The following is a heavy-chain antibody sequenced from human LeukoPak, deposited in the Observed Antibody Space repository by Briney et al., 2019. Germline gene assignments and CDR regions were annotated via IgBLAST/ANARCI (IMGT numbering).Heavy chain of an antibody. CDR3: ARDPGFSSFDY. V-gene: IGHV3-7*01. Sequence: PGGSLRLSCAVSGFTFSDYWVTWVRQTPGKGLEFVANINRDGSVKNYVDSVKGRLTISRDNAKNSLYLQMTSLRVDDTAIYYCARDPGFSSFDYWGQGTLVTVSS. D-gene: IGHD3-3*02. CDR1: GFTFSDYW. J-gene: IGHJ4*02. CDR2: INRDGSVK.